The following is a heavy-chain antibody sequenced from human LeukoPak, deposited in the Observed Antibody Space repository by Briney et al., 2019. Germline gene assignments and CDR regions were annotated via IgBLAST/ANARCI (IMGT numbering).Heavy chain of an antibody. CDR3: ASYCSSTSCYGKFDP. J-gene: IGHJ5*02. CDR1: GFTFDDYA. Sequence: QSGGSLRLSCAASGFTFDDYAMHWVRQAPGKGLEWVSGISWNSGSIGYADSVKGRFTISRDNAKNSLYLQMNSLRAEDTAVYYCASYCSSTSCYGKFDPWGQGTLVTVSS. V-gene: IGHV3-9*01. D-gene: IGHD2-2*01. CDR2: ISWNSGSI.